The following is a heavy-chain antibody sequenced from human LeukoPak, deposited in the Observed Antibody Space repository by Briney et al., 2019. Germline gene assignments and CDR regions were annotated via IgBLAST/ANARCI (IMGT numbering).Heavy chain of an antibody. J-gene: IGHJ3*02. V-gene: IGHV3-74*01. Sequence: GGSLRLSCAASGFTLSSYWMHWVRQAPGKGLVWVSRINGDGSTTNYPDSVKGRFTISRDNAKNTLYLQMNILTAEDTALYYCTRDYRNLGFDMWGQGTMVTVSS. CDR1: GFTLSSYW. CDR2: INGDGSTT. CDR3: TRDYRNLGFDM. D-gene: IGHD1-14*01.